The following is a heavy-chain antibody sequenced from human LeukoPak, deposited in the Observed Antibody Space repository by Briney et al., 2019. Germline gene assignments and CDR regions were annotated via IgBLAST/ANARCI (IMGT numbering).Heavy chain of an antibody. V-gene: IGHV3-21*01. CDR3: ARSWKRDGYNFGY. CDR1: GFTFSSYS. D-gene: IGHD5-24*01. CDR2: ISSSSSYI. J-gene: IGHJ4*02. Sequence: PGGSLRLSCAASGFTFSSYSMNWVRQAPGKGLEWVSSISSSSSYIYYADSVKGRFTISRDNAKNSLYLQMNSLRAEDTAVYYCARSWKRDGYNFGYWGREPWSPSPQ.